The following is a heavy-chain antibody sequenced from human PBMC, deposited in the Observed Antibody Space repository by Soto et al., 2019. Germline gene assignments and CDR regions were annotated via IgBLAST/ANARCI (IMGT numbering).Heavy chain of an antibody. D-gene: IGHD6-13*01. CDR1: GGSVSSGSYY. Sequence: SETLSLTCTVSGGSVSSGSYYWSWIRQPPGKGLEWIGYIYYSGSTNYNPSLKSRVTISVDTSKNQFSLKLSSVTAADTAVYYCARVEAAAGFYYFDYWGQGTLVTVSS. CDR2: IYYSGST. V-gene: IGHV4-61*01. J-gene: IGHJ4*02. CDR3: ARVEAAAGFYYFDY.